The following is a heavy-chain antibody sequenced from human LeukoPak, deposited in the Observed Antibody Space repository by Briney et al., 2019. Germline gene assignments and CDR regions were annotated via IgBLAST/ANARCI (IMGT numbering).Heavy chain of an antibody. CDR1: GYTFTGYY. D-gene: IGHD3-9*01. CDR3: AGVPRYEHGY. V-gene: IGHV1-69*02. CDR2: IIPILGIA. J-gene: IGHJ4*02. Sequence: SVKVSCKASGYTFTGYYMHWVRQAPGQGLEWMGRIIPILGIANYAQKFQGRVTITADKSTSTAYMELSSLRSEDTAVHYCAGVPRYEHGYWGQGTLVTVSS.